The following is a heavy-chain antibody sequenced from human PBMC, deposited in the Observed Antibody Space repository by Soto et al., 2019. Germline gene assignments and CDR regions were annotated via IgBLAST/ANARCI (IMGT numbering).Heavy chain of an antibody. Sequence: QITLKESGPTLVKPTQTLTLTCTFSGFSLSTVGVGVGWIRQPPGEALEWLALIYWDDEKYYSPSLKSRLTITKDTSKNQVVLTMTNMDPVDTATYYCARQRGEWFEELLSRSFDYWGQGTLVTVSS. V-gene: IGHV2-5*02. D-gene: IGHD3-10*01. CDR3: ARQRGEWFEELLSRSFDY. J-gene: IGHJ4*02. CDR2: IYWDDEK. CDR1: GFSLSTVGVG.